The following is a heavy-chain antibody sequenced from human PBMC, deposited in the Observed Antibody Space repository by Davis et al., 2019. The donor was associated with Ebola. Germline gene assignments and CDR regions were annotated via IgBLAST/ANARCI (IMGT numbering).Heavy chain of an antibody. Sequence: GESLKISCKGSGYSFTKYWIGWVRQMPGKGLEWMGIIYPGDSDTTYNPSFQGHVTISADKSTSTAYLQWSSLKASDTAMYYCARLTGGYSSGWTKWGFDSWGQGTLVTVSS. D-gene: IGHD6-19*01. CDR3: ARLTGGYSSGWTKWGFDS. V-gene: IGHV5-51*01. CDR2: IYPGDSDT. J-gene: IGHJ5*01. CDR1: GYSFTKYW.